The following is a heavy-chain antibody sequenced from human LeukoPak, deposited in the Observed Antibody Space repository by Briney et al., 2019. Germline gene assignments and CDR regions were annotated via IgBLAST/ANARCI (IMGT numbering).Heavy chain of an antibody. D-gene: IGHD4-11*01. CDR1: GFTVSNNY. CDR3: SRAMTTLPTSGLDV. V-gene: IGHV3-53*01. CDR2: IYSGGTT. Sequence: PGGSLRLSCAASGFTVSNNYMTWVRQAPGKGLEWVSIIYSGGTTYYTDSVKGRFTISRDNSKNTLYLQMNSLRAEDTAVYYCSRAMTTLPTSGLDVWGQGTTVTVSS. J-gene: IGHJ6*02.